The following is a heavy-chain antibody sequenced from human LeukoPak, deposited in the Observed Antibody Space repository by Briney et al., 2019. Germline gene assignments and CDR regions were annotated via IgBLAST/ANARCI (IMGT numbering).Heavy chain of an antibody. Sequence: GGSLRLSCAASGFTFSSYGMHWVRQAPGKGLEWVAFIRYDGSNKYYADSVKGRFTISRDNSKNTLYLQVNSLRAEDTAVYYCAKDPTYYYDSSGVGFDYWGQGNLVTVSS. CDR3: AKDPTYYYDSSGVGFDY. V-gene: IGHV3-30*02. J-gene: IGHJ4*02. CDR2: IRYDGSNK. CDR1: GFTFSSYG. D-gene: IGHD3-22*01.